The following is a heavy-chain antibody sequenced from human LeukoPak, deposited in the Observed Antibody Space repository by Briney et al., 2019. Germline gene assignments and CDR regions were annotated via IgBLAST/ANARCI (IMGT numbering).Heavy chain of an antibody. CDR1: GFTFSRHS. CDR2: ISSSSSYI. V-gene: IGHV3-21*01. Sequence: PGGSLRLSCAASGFTFSRHSINWVRQAPGKGLEWVSSISSSSSYIYYADSVKGRFTISRDNAKNSLYLQMNSLRAEDTAVYYCARDGVAELMSALDYWGQGILVTVSS. CDR3: ARDGVAELMSALDY. D-gene: IGHD1-26*01. J-gene: IGHJ4*02.